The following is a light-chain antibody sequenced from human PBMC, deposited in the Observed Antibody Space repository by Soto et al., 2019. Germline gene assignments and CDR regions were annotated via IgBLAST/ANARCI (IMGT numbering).Light chain of an antibody. CDR3: QSYASSLSGLWV. J-gene: IGLJ3*02. V-gene: IGLV1-40*01. CDR1: SSNIGAGYD. Sequence: QSVLTQPPSVSGSPGQTVTISCTGSSSNIGAGYDVHWYQQLPGTAPKLLIYDNSNRPSGVPDRFSGSKSGTSASLAITGLQAEDEADYYCQSYASSLSGLWVFGGGTKVTVL. CDR2: DNS.